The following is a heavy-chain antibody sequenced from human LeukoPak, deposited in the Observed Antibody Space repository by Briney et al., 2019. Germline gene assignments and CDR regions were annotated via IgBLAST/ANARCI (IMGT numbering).Heavy chain of an antibody. J-gene: IGHJ4*02. CDR1: GFIFSSYG. Sequence: GGSLRLSCAASGFIFSSYGMHWVRQAPGKGLEGVAIISSDGSDKYYADSVKGRFSISRDNSQKTLYLQMNSLRPDDTAVYYCARQKITVTVSLDYWGQGTLVTVSS. D-gene: IGHD4-17*01. CDR3: ARQKITVTVSLDY. CDR2: ISSDGSDK. V-gene: IGHV3-30*03.